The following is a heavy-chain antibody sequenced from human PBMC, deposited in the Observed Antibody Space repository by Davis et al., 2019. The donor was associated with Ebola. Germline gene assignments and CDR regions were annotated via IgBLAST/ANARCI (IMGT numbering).Heavy chain of an antibody. CDR1: GFTFSTYA. D-gene: IGHD3-9*01. Sequence: GGSLRLSCIASGFTFSTYAMNWVRQAPGKGLEWVSSISGSGDRTNYADSVKGRFTISRDNARDSLYLQMDSLRVEDTAIYYCARDAFSLSRYDTEDHWGQGTLVTVSS. CDR3: ARDAFSLSRYDTEDH. V-gene: IGHV3-21*01. CDR2: ISGSGDRT. J-gene: IGHJ4*02.